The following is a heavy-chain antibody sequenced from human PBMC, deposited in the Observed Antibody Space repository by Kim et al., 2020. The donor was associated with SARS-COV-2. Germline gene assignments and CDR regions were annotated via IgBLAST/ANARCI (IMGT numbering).Heavy chain of an antibody. V-gene: IGHV3-30*18. CDR3: AKARGRGVIIKAFYGMDV. CDR1: GFTFSSYG. Sequence: GGSLRLSCAASGFTFSSYGMHWVRQAPGKGLEWVAVISYDGSNKYYADSVKGRFTISRDNSKNTLYLQMNSLRAEDTAVYYCAKARGRGVIIKAFYGMDVWGQGTTVTVSS. D-gene: IGHD3-10*01. J-gene: IGHJ6*02. CDR2: ISYDGSNK.